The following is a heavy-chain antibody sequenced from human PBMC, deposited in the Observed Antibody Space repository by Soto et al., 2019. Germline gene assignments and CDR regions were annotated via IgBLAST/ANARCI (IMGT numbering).Heavy chain of an antibody. CDR3: ARGRREVI. CDR2: INPSGGAT. J-gene: IGHJ4*02. V-gene: IGHV1-46*01. Sequence: QVQLVQSGAELKRPGASVTISCTASGFPFTNYYMIWVRQAPGQGLEWMGKINPSGGATTYAQNFQGRLTVTSDTSSSTVHMEIIGLTSDDTAVYYCARGRREVIWGQGTPVTVSS. CDR1: GFPFTNYY.